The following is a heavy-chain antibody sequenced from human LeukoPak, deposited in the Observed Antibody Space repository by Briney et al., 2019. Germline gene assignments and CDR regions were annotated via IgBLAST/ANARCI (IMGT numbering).Heavy chain of an antibody. CDR2: IKTKTDGGTT. J-gene: IGHJ4*02. D-gene: IGHD4-17*01. CDR1: GFTFSNAW. CDR3: TTPPLSDGDNSFYF. V-gene: IGHV3-15*01. Sequence: GGSLRLSCAASGFTFSNAWMSWVRQAPGKGLEWVGRIKTKTDGGTTDYATPVRGRFAISRDDSKNTLYLQMNSLKTEDTAVYYCTTPPLSDGDNSFYFWGQGTLVTVSS.